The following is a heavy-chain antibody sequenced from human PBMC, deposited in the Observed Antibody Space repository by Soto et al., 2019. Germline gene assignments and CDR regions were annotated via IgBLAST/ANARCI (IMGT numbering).Heavy chain of an antibody. CDR2: ISWNSGIV. D-gene: IGHD1-26*01. CDR3: TKDIEWDGSHLIHAFDI. Sequence: EMQLVESGGGLVQPGRSLRLSCAASGFTFDDYAMHWVRQPPGKGLEWVSGISWNSGIVDYADSVKGRFTISRDSAKNSLYLTMYSLQPEDTAISYYTKDIEWDGSHLIHAFDIWGQGTMVSVSS. J-gene: IGHJ3*02. V-gene: IGHV3-9*01. CDR1: GFTFDDYA.